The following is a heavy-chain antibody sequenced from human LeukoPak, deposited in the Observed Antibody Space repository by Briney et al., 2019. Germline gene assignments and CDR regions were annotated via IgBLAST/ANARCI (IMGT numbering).Heavy chain of an antibody. CDR2: ISARGGTT. CDR3: AKDMGNYYGSGSYSGKFDY. D-gene: IGHD3-10*01. CDR1: GFTFNSYA. V-gene: IGHV3-23*01. Sequence: PGGSLRLSCAASGFTFNSYAMSWVRQAPGKGLEWVSAISARGGTTYYADSVKGRFTISRDNAKNSLYLQMNSLRAEDTALYYCAKDMGNYYGSGSYSGKFDYWGQGTLVTVSS. J-gene: IGHJ4*02.